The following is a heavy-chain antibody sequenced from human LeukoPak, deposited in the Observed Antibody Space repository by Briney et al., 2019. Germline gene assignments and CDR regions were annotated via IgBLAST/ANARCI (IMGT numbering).Heavy chain of an antibody. CDR3: ARDPGTDYNGDYYFDY. CDR2: VNPNSGGT. V-gene: IGHV1-2*02. D-gene: IGHD4-17*01. CDR1: GYTFTDYY. J-gene: IGHJ4*02. Sequence: ASVKVSCKASGYTFTDYYIHWVRQAPGQGLEWMGWVNPNSGGTNYAQKFQGRVTMTRDTSISTAYMELSRLRSDDTAVYYCARDPGTDYNGDYYFDYWGQGTLVTVSS.